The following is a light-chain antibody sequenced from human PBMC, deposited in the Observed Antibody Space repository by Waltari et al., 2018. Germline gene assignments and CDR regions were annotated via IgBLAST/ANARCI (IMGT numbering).Light chain of an antibody. CDR2: AAS. Sequence: AIQVTQSPPSLSASVGDRVTITCRASQYIRNDLGWYQQKPGKAPKLLIYAASILQSGGPSRFSGSCAGTDFTLTISDLQPEDFATYYCLQDYSYPRTFGQGTKVEIK. J-gene: IGKJ1*01. CDR1: QYIRND. V-gene: IGKV1-6*01. CDR3: LQDYSYPRT.